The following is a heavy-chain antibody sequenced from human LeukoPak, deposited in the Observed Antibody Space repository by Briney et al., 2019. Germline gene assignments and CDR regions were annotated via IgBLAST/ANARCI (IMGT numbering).Heavy chain of an antibody. J-gene: IGHJ4*02. D-gene: IGHD3-10*01. Sequence: GSLRLSCAAPGFTFSNAWMSWVRHAPGKGLQWVGRIKSKTDGGTTDYAAPVKGRFTISRDDSKNTLYLQMNSLKTEDTAVYYCTTLMVRGVKDYWGQGTLVTVSS. CDR3: TTLMVRGVKDY. V-gene: IGHV3-15*01. CDR1: GFTFSNAW. CDR2: IKSKTDGGTT.